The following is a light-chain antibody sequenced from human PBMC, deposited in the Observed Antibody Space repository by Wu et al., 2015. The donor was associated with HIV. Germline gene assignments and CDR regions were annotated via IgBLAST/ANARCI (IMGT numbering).Light chain of an antibody. CDR2: GAS. V-gene: IGKV3-15*01. CDR3: QQYDSSIT. J-gene: IGKJ5*01. Sequence: EIVMTQSPATLSVSPGERATLSCRASQNVSSSLVWCQQRLGQAPRLLIYGASTRATGIPDRFSGSGSGTDFTLTITRLEPQDFAVYYCQQYDSSITFGQGTRLDIK. CDR1: QNVSSS.